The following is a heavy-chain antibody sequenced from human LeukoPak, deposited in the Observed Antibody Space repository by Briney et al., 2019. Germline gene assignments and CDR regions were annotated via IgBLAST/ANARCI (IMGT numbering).Heavy chain of an antibody. V-gene: IGHV3-30*02. CDR3: AKDRAWLGADAFDI. CDR1: GFTVITND. Sequence: GGSLRLSCAASGFTVITNDMTWVRQAPGKGLEWVAFIADDGTNKYYADSVKGRFTISRDNSRNTLFLQMSSLGADDTAVYYCAKDRAWLGADAFDIWGQGTLVTVSS. J-gene: IGHJ3*02. CDR2: IADDGTNK. D-gene: IGHD6-19*01.